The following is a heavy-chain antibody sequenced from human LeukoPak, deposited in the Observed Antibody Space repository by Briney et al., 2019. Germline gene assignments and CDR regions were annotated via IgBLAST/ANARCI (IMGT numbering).Heavy chain of an antibody. D-gene: IGHD3-10*01. Sequence: PSQTLSLTCTVSGGSISSGDYYWSWIRQPPGKGLEWIGYIYYSVSTYYNPSLKSRVTISVDTSKNQFSLKLSSVTAADTAVYYCARDQKGHYYGSVSYLQDAFDIWGQGTMVTVSS. V-gene: IGHV4-30-4*08. CDR2: IYYSVST. CDR3: ARDQKGHYYGSVSYLQDAFDI. J-gene: IGHJ3*02. CDR1: GGSISSGDYY.